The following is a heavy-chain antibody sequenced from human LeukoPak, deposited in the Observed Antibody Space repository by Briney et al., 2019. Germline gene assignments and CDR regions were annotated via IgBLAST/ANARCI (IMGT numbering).Heavy chain of an antibody. V-gene: IGHV4-4*07. CDR1: GGSISSYY. CDR3: ARGRYCSSTSCYGSYYYMDV. J-gene: IGHJ6*03. D-gene: IGHD2-2*01. CDR2: IYTSGST. Sequence: SETLSLTCTVSGGSISSYYWSWIRQPAGKGLEWIGRIYTSGSTNYNPSLKSRVTISVDTSKNQFSLKLSSVTAADTAVYYCARGRYCSSTSCYGSYYYMDVWGKGTTVTISS.